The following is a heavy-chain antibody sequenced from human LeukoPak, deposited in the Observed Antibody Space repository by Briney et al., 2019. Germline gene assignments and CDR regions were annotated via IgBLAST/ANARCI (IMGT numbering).Heavy chain of an antibody. J-gene: IGHJ4*02. V-gene: IGHV3-7*01. CDR1: GFTFSRFW. Sequence: PGGSLTLSCAASGFTFSRFWMSWVRQAPGKGLEWVANINQDGREKYYGDSVKGRFTMSRGNAKNSLYLQMNSLRAEDAAVYYCARAREAPGNVYSDYWGQGALVTVSS. CDR3: ARAREAPGNVYSDY. CDR2: INQDGREK. D-gene: IGHD6-13*01.